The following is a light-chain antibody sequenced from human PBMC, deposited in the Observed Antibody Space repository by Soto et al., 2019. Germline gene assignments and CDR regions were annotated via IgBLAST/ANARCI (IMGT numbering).Light chain of an antibody. Sequence: EIVMTQSPATLSVSPGERATLSCRASQSVSSNLAWYQQKPGQAPRLLIYDASSRATGIPDRFSGSGSGTDFTLTISRLEPEDFAVYYCQLYGSSWWTFGQGTKVDI. CDR1: QSVSSN. V-gene: IGKV3-20*01. CDR2: DAS. J-gene: IGKJ1*01. CDR3: QLYGSSWWT.